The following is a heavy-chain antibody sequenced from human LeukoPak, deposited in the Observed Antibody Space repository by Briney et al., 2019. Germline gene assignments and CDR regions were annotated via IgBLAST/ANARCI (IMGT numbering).Heavy chain of an antibody. CDR2: INNDGSST. CDR3: AREPAYCGGDCLFDY. J-gene: IGHJ4*02. V-gene: IGHV3-74*01. Sequence: GGSLRLSCAASGFTFSIYWMHWVRQAPGKGLVWVSRINNDGSSTSYSDSVKGRLTISRDNAKSTLYLQMNSLTAEDTAVYYCAREPAYCGGDCLFDYWGQGTLVTVSS. D-gene: IGHD2-21*01. CDR1: GFTFSIYW.